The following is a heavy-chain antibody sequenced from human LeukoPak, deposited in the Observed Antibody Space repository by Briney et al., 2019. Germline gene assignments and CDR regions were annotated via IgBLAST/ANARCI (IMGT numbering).Heavy chain of an antibody. CDR1: GGSISGNTHY. Sequence: SETLSLTCSISGGSISGNTHYWAWIRQPPGKGLEWIGSIYYSGSTHYNPSLKSRVTISVDTSKNQFSLKLTSVTAADTAVYYCAKDGSSWPFFDSWGQGTLVTVSS. D-gene: IGHD6-13*01. V-gene: IGHV4-39*07. J-gene: IGHJ4*02. CDR2: IYYSGST. CDR3: AKDGSSWPFFDS.